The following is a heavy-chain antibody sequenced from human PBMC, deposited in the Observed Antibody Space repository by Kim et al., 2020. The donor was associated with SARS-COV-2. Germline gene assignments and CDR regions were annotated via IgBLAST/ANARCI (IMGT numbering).Heavy chain of an antibody. CDR3: AFGAGYSSSWYKGILSELNGMDV. D-gene: IGHD6-13*01. V-gene: IGHV1-69*04. Sequence: SVKVSCKASGGTFSSYAISWVRQAPGQGLEWMGRIIPILGIANYAQKFQGRVTITADKSTSTAYMELSSLRSEDTAVYYCAFGAGYSSSWYKGILSELNGMDVWGQGTTVTVSS. CDR2: IIPILGIA. J-gene: IGHJ6*02. CDR1: GGTFSSYA.